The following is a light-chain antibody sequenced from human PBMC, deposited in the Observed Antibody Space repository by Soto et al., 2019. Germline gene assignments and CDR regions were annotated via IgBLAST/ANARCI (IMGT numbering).Light chain of an antibody. Sequence: QAVVTQEPSLTVSPGGIVTLTCGSSTGAVTSSHYPYWFQQRPGQAPRTLLYNTSNKHSWTPARFSGSLLGGKAALTLSGAQPEDEADYYCFLFNSGPRVFGGGTKVTVL. J-gene: IGLJ2*01. CDR2: NTS. CDR3: FLFNSGPRV. CDR1: TGAVTSSHY. V-gene: IGLV7-46*01.